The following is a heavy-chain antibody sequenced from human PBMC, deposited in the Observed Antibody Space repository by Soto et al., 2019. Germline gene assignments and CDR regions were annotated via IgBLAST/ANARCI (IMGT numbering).Heavy chain of an antibody. CDR2: LSRRGDSA. CDR3: AHPRGYDVFHAVDI. D-gene: IGHD3-3*01. Sequence: GGSMRLSCSACRFMFSTYDMNPVRQSPRKGLERVSPLSRRGDSAYYADAVRGRFTMSRANTINTLYLQMRSLRPEDTAVYYCAHPRGYDVFHAVDIWGPGPMVTVSS. J-gene: IGHJ3*02. V-gene: IGHV3-23*01. CDR1: RFMFSTYD.